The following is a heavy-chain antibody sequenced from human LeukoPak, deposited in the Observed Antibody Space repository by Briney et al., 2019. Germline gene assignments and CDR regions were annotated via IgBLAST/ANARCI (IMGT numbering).Heavy chain of an antibody. CDR1: GVTFSSYS. V-gene: IGHV3-23*01. CDR2: LSATGLST. D-gene: IGHD4-17*01. J-gene: IGHJ4*02. CDR3: AKRTSTETTPDY. Sequence: GGSLRLSCAASGVTFSSYSMAWVRQAPGKGVEWVSGLSATGLSTYYADSVKGRFTISRDNSKNTLFLQMDGLRAEDTAIYYCAKRTSTETTPDYWGQGALVTVSS.